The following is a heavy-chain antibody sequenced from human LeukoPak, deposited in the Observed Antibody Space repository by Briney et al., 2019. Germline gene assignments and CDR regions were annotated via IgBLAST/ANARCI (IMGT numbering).Heavy chain of an antibody. J-gene: IGHJ3*02. D-gene: IGHD1-1*01. V-gene: IGHV1-69*04. CDR2: IIPILGIA. CDR1: GGTFSSYA. CDR3: ASKGTTRLAFDI. Sequence: SVKVSCKASGGTFSSYAISWVRQAPGQGLEWMGRIIPILGIANYAQKFQGRVTITADKSTSTAYMELSSLRSEDTAVYYCASKGTTRLAFDIWGQGTMVTVSS.